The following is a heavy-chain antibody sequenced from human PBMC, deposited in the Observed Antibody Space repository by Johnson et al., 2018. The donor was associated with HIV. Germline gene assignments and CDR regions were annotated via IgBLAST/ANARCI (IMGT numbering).Heavy chain of an antibody. D-gene: IGHD4-23*01. V-gene: IGHV3-33*06. CDR1: GFTFSSYG. CDR2: IWYDGTNK. CDR3: AKSPGKDHGGNSGAFDI. J-gene: IGHJ3*02. Sequence: QVQLVESGGGVVQPGMFLRVSCIASGFTFSSYGMHWVRQAPGKGLEWVAVIWYDGTNKYYADSVKGRFTISRDNSKRTLYLQMNSLRVEDTAVYYCAKSPGKDHGGNSGAFDIWGQGTMVTVSS.